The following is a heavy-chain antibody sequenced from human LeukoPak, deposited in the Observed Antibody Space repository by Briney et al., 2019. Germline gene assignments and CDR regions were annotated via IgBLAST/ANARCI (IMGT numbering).Heavy chain of an antibody. CDR3: ARDPILYSGYDSY. V-gene: IGHV3-7*03. D-gene: IGHD5-12*01. CDR1: GFTFNTYT. CDR2: IKQDGSEK. J-gene: IGHJ4*02. Sequence: PGGSLRLSCAASGFTFNTYTMNWVRQAPGKGLEWVANIKQDGSEKYYVDSVKGRFTISRDNAKNSLYLQMNSLRAEDTAVYYCARDPILYSGYDSYWGQGTLVTVSS.